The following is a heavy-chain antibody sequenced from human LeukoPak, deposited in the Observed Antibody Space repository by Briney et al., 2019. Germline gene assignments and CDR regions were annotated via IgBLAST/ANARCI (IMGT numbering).Heavy chain of an antibody. CDR3: AKGEHQPTLSFDY. J-gene: IGHJ4*02. V-gene: IGHV3-23*01. CDR2: ISGRGGRT. D-gene: IGHD1-26*01. CDR1: GFTFTNYD. Sequence: GESLKISCAASGFTFTNYDMSWVRQAPGKGLDWVSGISGRGGRTYYVDSVKGRFTISRDNSKNTLYLQMNSLRAEDTAVYYCAKGEHQPTLSFDYWGQGTLVTVSS.